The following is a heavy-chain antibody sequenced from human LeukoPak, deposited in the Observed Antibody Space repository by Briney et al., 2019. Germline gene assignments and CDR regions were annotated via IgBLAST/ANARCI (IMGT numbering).Heavy chain of an antibody. CDR1: GFSVSNYY. J-gene: IGHJ4*02. CDR2: MYTGGGR. D-gene: IGHD2-21*02. CDR3: TRGQSYCGADCYSD. Sequence: PGGSLRLSCAASGFSVSNYYTSWVRQPPGKGLEWVSVMYTGGGRYYGDSVKGRFTISRDNSKNTVFLQMNSLRVEDTALYYCTRGQSYCGADCYSDWGQGTLVTVSS. V-gene: IGHV3-66*01.